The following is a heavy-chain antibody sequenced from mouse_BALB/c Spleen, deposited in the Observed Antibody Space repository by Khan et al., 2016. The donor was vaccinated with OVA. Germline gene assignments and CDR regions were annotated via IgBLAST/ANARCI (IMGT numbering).Heavy chain of an antibody. CDR2: ISYSGST. CDR3: ASELGRYYAMDY. D-gene: IGHD4-1*01. Sequence: EVQLQESGPGLVKPSQSLSLTCTVTGYSITSDYAWNWIRQFPGNKLEWMGCISYSGSTNYRPSLKSRISITRDTSKNPFFLQLNSVTAEDTATYYCASELGRYYAMDYWGQGTSVTVSS. J-gene: IGHJ4*01. CDR1: GYSITSDYA. V-gene: IGHV3-2*02.